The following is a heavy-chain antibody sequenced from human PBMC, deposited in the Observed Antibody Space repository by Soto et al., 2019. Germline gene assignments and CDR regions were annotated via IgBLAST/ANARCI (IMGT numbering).Heavy chain of an antibody. CDR3: AKVGMATILYFDY. J-gene: IGHJ4*02. CDR1: GFTFSSYA. D-gene: IGHD5-12*01. V-gene: IGHV3-23*01. CDR2: ISGSGGST. Sequence: VGSLRLSCAASGFTFSSYAMSWVRQAPGKGLEWVSAISGSGGSTYYADSVKGRFTISRDNSKNTLYLQMNSLRAEDTAVYYCAKVGMATILYFDYWGQGTLVTVSS.